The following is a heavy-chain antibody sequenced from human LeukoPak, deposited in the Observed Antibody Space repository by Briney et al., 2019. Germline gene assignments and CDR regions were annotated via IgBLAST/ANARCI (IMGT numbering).Heavy chain of an antibody. Sequence: GGSLRLSCAASGFTFSSYGMSWVRQAPGKGLEWVSAISGSGGSTYYADSVKGRFTISRDNSKNTLYLQMNSLRAEDTAAHYCATSRFGHYYFDYWGQGTLVTISS. V-gene: IGHV3-23*01. CDR1: GFTFSSYG. CDR2: ISGSGGST. D-gene: IGHD3-10*01. CDR3: ATSRFGHYYFDY. J-gene: IGHJ4*02.